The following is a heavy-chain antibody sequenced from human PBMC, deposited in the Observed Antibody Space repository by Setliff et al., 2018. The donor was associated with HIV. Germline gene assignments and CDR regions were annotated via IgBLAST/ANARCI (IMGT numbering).Heavy chain of an antibody. CDR1: GGSISNSRYY. J-gene: IGHJ5*02. Sequence: LSLTCTVSGGSISNSRYYWSWIRQPPGKGLEWIGSIYYSGSTYYNPSLKSRVTISVDTSKNQFSLKLSSVTAADAAVYYCASRVYYYDSSGYLREEGFDPWGQGTLVTAPQ. V-gene: IGHV4-39*01. CDR2: IYYSGST. D-gene: IGHD3-22*01. CDR3: ASRVYYYDSSGYLREEGFDP.